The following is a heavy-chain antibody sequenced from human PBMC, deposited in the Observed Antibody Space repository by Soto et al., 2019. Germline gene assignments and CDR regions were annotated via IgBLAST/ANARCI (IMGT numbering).Heavy chain of an antibody. Sequence: EVQLVESGGGLVQPGRSLRLSCAASGFTFDDYAMHWVRQAPGKGLEWVSGISWTRGSIGYADSVKGRFTISRDNAKNSLYLQMNSLRAEDTALYDCAKDAITRVRGVISDSGMDVWGQGTTVTVSS. J-gene: IGHJ6*02. CDR1: GFTFDDYA. V-gene: IGHV3-9*01. CDR3: AKDAITRVRGVISDSGMDV. CDR2: ISWTRGSI. D-gene: IGHD3-10*01.